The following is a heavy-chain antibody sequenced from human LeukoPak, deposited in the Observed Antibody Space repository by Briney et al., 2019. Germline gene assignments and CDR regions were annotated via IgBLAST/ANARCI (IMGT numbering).Heavy chain of an antibody. J-gene: IGHJ4*02. V-gene: IGHV3-66*04. D-gene: IGHD2-15*01. CDR2: IYSGGST. Sequence: GGSLRLSCAASGFTVSSNYMSWVRQAPGKGLEWVSVIYSGGSTYYADSVKGRFTISRDNSKNTLYLQMNSLRAEDTAVYYCARHSKDGLVDYWGQGTLVTVSS. CDR1: GFTVSSNY. CDR3: ARHSKDGLVDY.